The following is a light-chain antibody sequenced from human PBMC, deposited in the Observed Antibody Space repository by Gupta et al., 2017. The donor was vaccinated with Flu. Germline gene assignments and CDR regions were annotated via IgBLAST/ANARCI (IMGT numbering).Light chain of an antibody. CDR1: RSVKTY. Sequence: VLTQSPASLSLYPGESATLSCRASRSVKTYLAWYPQKPGQAPRLLIFDASKRAAAIPARFIGSGSGTEFTLAIDSLVAEDAAIYYCQHRVDWPITFGPGTTVHL. CDR3: QHRVDWPIT. CDR2: DAS. J-gene: IGKJ3*01. V-gene: IGKV3-11*01.